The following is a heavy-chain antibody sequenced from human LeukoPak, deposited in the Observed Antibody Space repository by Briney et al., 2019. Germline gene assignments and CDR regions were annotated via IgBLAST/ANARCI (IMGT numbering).Heavy chain of an antibody. Sequence: GGSLRLSCAASGLTFSNAWMNWVRQAPGKGLEWVAHIKSETNGGTADYAAAVEVRFTISRDDSKNTLYLQMNSLKIEDTAVYFCTTNPGTWGDFWGQGSLVTVSS. D-gene: IGHD7-27*01. V-gene: IGHV3-15*07. J-gene: IGHJ4*02. CDR1: GLTFSNAW. CDR3: TTNPGTWGDF. CDR2: IKSETNGGTA.